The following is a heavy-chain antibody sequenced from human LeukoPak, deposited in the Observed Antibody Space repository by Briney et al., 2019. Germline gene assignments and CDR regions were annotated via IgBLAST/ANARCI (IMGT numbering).Heavy chain of an antibody. Sequence: GGSLRLSCAASGFTFSSYATSWVRQAPGKGLEWVSTIIGSGGDTYYADSVKGRFTISRDTSKNTLYLQMKSLRAEDTAVYYCAKAWAAAGTFASWGQGTLVTVSS. CDR2: IIGSGGDT. J-gene: IGHJ4*02. CDR1: GFTFSSYA. V-gene: IGHV3-23*01. CDR3: AKAWAAAGTFAS. D-gene: IGHD6-13*01.